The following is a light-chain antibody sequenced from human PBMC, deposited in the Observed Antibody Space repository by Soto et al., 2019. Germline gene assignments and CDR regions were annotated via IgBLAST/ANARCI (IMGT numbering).Light chain of an antibody. CDR1: QSVSTSS. Sequence: EIVLTQSPGTLSLSPGARATLSCRASQSVSTSSLAWYQQKGGQAPRLLIHGASSRATGIPDRFSGSGSGTEFTLTISSLQSEDFAVYYCQQYYNWPTFGQGTRLEIK. CDR2: GAS. CDR3: QQYYNWPT. J-gene: IGKJ5*01. V-gene: IGKV3-20*01.